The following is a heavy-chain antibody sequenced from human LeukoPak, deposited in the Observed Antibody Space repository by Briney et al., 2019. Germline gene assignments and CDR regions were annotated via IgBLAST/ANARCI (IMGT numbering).Heavy chain of an antibody. Sequence: PGGSLRLSCAASGFTFTNYAMSWVRQAPGKGLEWVSAISGSGGNTDYADSVKGRFTISRDNSKDTLYLQMNSLRAEDTAIYYCARVWQDYTNVDYWGQGTLVTVSS. V-gene: IGHV3-23*01. CDR1: GFTFTNYA. J-gene: IGHJ4*02. CDR3: ARVWQDYTNVDY. D-gene: IGHD4-11*01. CDR2: ISGSGGNT.